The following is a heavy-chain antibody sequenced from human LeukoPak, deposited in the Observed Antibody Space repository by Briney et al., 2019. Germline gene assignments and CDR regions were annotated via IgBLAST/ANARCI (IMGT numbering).Heavy chain of an antibody. V-gene: IGHV3-9*03. J-gene: IGHJ4*02. CDR3: AKEPATGHFDY. Sequence: GGSLRLSCVASGFTFGDYAMHWLRLVPGRGLEWVSGISWNSGSIGYADSVKGRFTISRDNAKNSLYLQMNSLRAEDMALYYCAKEPATGHFDYCGEGTLVTVSS. CDR1: GFTFGDYA. CDR2: ISWNSGSI. D-gene: IGHD6-13*01.